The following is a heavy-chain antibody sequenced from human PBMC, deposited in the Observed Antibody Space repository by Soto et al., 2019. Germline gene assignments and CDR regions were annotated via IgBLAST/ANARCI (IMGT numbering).Heavy chain of an antibody. V-gene: IGHV4-59*01. CDR1: GASIRSYH. D-gene: IGHD6-19*01. J-gene: IGHJ4*02. CDR2: IFYSGST. Sequence: SETLSLTCAVSGASIRSYHWSWIRQSPGKGLEWIGYIFYSGSTNYNPSLKSRVAISVDTSKNQFSLKMSSVTAADTAVYYCARVGSSGWSPDYWGRGTLVTVSS. CDR3: ARVGSSGWSPDY.